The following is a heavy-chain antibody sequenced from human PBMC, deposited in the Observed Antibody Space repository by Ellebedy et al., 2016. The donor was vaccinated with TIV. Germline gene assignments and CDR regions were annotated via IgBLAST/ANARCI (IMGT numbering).Heavy chain of an antibody. V-gene: IGHV4-30-4*01. Sequence: SETLSLXXTVSGGSISSGDYYWSWIRQPPGKGLEWIGYIYYSGSTYYNPSLKSRVTISVDTSKNQFSLKLSSVTAADTAVYYCAREEVGGLVGDYWGQGTLVTVSS. D-gene: IGHD3-16*01. CDR2: IYYSGST. CDR3: AREEVGGLVGDY. CDR1: GGSISSGDYY. J-gene: IGHJ4*02.